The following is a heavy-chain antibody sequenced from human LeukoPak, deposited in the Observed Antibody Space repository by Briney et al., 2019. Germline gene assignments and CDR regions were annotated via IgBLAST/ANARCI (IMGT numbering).Heavy chain of an antibody. J-gene: IGHJ5*02. V-gene: IGHV4-39*01. Sequence: SETLSLTCTVSGGSISSSSYYWGWIRQPPGKGLEWIGSIYYSGSTYYNPSLKSRVTISVDTSKNQFSLKLSSVTAADTAVYYCARLEGYCSSTSCYPRGWFDPWGQGTLVTVSS. D-gene: IGHD2-2*01. CDR1: GGSISSSSYY. CDR3: ARLEGYCSSTSCYPRGWFDP. CDR2: IYYSGST.